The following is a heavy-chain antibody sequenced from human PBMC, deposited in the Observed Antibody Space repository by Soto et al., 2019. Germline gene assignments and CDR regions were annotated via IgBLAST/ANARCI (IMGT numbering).Heavy chain of an antibody. CDR1: GFTFSSYW. Sequence: PGGSLRLSCAASGFTFSSYWMSWVRQGPGKGPEWVAYIKQDGSEKYYVDSVKGRLTISRDNAKNSLYLQMTSLRAEDTAVYHCAKSLSAIPGDSWGQGTLVTVSS. V-gene: IGHV3-7*05. CDR2: IKQDGSEK. J-gene: IGHJ4*02. CDR3: AKSLSAIPGDS. D-gene: IGHD2-2*01.